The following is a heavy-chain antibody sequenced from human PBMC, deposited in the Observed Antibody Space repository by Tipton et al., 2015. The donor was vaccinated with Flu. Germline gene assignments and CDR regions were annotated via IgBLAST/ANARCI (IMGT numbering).Heavy chain of an antibody. J-gene: IGHJ4*02. Sequence: GLVKPSETLSLTCAVSGYSISTGYYWGWIRQPPGKGLEWIGTISHSGSTYYKPSLKSRVTISLDTFQNHFSLKLISVSAADTAVYYCSRSTYYYGSGTSDYWGQGTLVTVSS. CDR2: ISHSGST. CDR1: GYSISTGYY. D-gene: IGHD3-10*01. V-gene: IGHV4-38-2*01. CDR3: SRSTYYYGSGTSDY.